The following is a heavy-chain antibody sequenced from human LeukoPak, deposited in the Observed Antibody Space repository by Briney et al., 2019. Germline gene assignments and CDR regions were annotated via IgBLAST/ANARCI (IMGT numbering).Heavy chain of an antibody. J-gene: IGHJ3*02. CDR2: VSAYNGNT. V-gene: IGHV1-18*01. D-gene: IGHD3-22*01. Sequence: ASVKVSCKASGYTFNSYGISCVRQAPGQGLEWMGWVSAYNGNTNYAQKLQGRVTMTTDTSTSTAYMELRSLRSDDTAVYYCARDYPTMIPNAFDIWGQGTMVTVSS. CDR1: GYTFNSYG. CDR3: ARDYPTMIPNAFDI.